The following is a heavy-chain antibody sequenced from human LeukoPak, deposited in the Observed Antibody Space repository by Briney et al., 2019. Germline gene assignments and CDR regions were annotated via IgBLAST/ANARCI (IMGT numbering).Heavy chain of an antibody. Sequence: SQTLSLTCAISGDSVSSNSAAWNWIRQSPSRDLDWLGRTYYRSKWYNDYAVSVKSRITINPDTSKNQFSLQLNSVTPEDTAVYYCAREITFGGVIAPFDYWGQGTLVTVSS. CDR2: TYYRSKWYN. D-gene: IGHD3-16*02. CDR3: AREITFGGVIAPFDY. CDR1: GDSVSSNSAA. J-gene: IGHJ4*02. V-gene: IGHV6-1*01.